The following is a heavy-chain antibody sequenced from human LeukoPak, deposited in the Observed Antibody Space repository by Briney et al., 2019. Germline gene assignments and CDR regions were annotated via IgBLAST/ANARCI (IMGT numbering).Heavy chain of an antibody. CDR3: ARGTRLTYYMDV. CDR1: GGTFSSYA. D-gene: IGHD6-19*01. V-gene: IGHV1-69*05. CDR2: IIPIFGTA. J-gene: IGHJ6*03. Sequence: SVKVSCKASGGTFSSYAISWVRQAPGQGLEWMGGIIPIFGTANYAQKFQGRVTTTTDESTSTAYMELSSLRSEDTAVYYCARGTRLTYYMDVWGKGTTVTVSS.